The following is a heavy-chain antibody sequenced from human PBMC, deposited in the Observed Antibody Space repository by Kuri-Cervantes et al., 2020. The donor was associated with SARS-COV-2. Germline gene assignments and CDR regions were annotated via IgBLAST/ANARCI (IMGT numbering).Heavy chain of an antibody. CDR3: ARLRRHNDGWFATGYYMDV. Sequence: GSLRLSCGVYGGSFSNFLWDWVRQPPGKGLEWIGEINYSGTTNYNPSLKSRVTISVDPSKNLLSLNLTSVTAADTAMYYCARLRRHNDGWFATGYYMDVWGKGTTVTVSS. D-gene: IGHD6-19*01. CDR1: GGSFSNFL. CDR2: INYSGTT. V-gene: IGHV4-34*01. J-gene: IGHJ6*03.